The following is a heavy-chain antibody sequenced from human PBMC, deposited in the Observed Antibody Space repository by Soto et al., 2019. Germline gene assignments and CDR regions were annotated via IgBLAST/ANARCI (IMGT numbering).Heavy chain of an antibody. CDR1: GFTFSSYG. J-gene: IGHJ4*02. CDR3: AKDSELWFFDY. V-gene: IGHV3-30*18. D-gene: IGHD5-18*01. Sequence: GGSLRLSCAASGFTFSSYGMHWVRQAPGKGLGWVAVISYDGSNKYYADSVKGRFTISRDNSKNTLYLQMNSLRAEDTAVYYCAKDSELWFFDYWGQGTLVTVSS. CDR2: ISYDGSNK.